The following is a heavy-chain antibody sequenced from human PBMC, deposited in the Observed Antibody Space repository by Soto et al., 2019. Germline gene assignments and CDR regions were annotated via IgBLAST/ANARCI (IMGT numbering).Heavy chain of an antibody. CDR1: GFSFRDYY. CDR3: ARDRHRIVVVVMGWFDP. CDR2: ISGSGNTI. D-gene: IGHD3-22*01. V-gene: IGHV3-11*01. J-gene: IGHJ5*02. Sequence: QVQLVESGGALVKPGGSLRLSCAASGFSFRDYYMSWIRQAPGKGLEWISYISGSGNTIYYADSVKGRFIISRDNAKNSQFLQMNSLRADDTAVYYCARDRHRIVVVVMGWFDPRGQGTLVTGSS.